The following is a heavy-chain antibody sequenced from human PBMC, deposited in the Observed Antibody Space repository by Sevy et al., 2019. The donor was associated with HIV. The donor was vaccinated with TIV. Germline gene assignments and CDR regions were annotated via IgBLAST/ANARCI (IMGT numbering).Heavy chain of an antibody. D-gene: IGHD2-2*02. CDR1: GFTFSSYS. J-gene: IGHJ6*02. CDR2: IGTAGDT. CDR3: ARGSGRYCSSTSCYTLDYYYYGMDV. Sequence: GGSLRLSCAASGFTFSSYSMNWVRQAPGKGLEWVSAIGTAGDTYYPGSVKGRFTISRENAKNSLYLQMNSLRAGDTAVYYCARGSGRYCSSTSCYTLDYYYYGMDVWGQGTTVTVSS. V-gene: IGHV3-13*01.